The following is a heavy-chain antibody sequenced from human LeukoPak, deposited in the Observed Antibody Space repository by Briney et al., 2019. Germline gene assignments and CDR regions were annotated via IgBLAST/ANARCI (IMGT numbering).Heavy chain of an antibody. CDR1: GFIFSDYW. V-gene: IGHV3-74*01. CDR3: ARNRQWLGGGFDY. J-gene: IGHJ4*02. CDR2: INRDGTGT. D-gene: IGHD6-19*01. Sequence: GGSLRLSCAPSGFIFSDYWFHWVRQAPGQGLVWVAAINRDGTGTSHADSVRGRFTVSRDNAKNTLYLQMNSLRAEDTAVYYCARNRQWLGGGFDYWGQGTLVTVSS.